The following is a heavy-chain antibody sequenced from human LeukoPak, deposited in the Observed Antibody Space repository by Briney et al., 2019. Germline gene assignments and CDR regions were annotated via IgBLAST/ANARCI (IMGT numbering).Heavy chain of an antibody. CDR1: GFTFSSSW. CDR3: ARSSGYIEF. D-gene: IGHD6-13*01. V-gene: IGHV3-74*01. CDR2: IYTDGSTT. Sequence: PGGSLRLSCAASGFTFSSSWMHWVRQAPGKGLVWVSRIYTDGSTTNYADSVKGRFTISRDNAKNTLYLQMNSLRAEDTAVYYCARSSGYIEFGGQGSLVTVSS. J-gene: IGHJ4*02.